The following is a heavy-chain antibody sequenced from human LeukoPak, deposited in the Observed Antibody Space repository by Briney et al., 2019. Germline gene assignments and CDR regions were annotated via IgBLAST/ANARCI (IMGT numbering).Heavy chain of an antibody. Sequence: PGGSLTLPCTASGFTFSDYYMSWIRQSPGKGREGVSYISSRWCTIYYADSVKGRFTISRDNAKNALYLQMNSQRREDVAVYYCARVPYYGSGSYLYYFDYCGHGALVTVSS. CDR1: GFTFSDYY. CDR2: ISSRWCTI. J-gene: IGHJ4*01. CDR3: ARVPYYGSGSYLYYFDY. D-gene: IGHD3-10*01. V-gene: IGHV3-11*01.